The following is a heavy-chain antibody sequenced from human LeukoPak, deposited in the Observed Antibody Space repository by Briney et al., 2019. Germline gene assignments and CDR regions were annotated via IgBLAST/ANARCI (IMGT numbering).Heavy chain of an antibody. D-gene: IGHD2-15*01. CDR1: GFTFSSYA. CDR2: ISGSGGCT. V-gene: IGHV3-23*01. Sequence: GGSLRLSCAASGFTFSSYAMSWVRQAPGKGLEWVSAISGSGGCTYYADSVKGRFTISRDNSKNTLYLQMNSLRAEDTAVYYCAKDSAYCSGGSCYYYYGMDVWGQGTTVTVSS. CDR3: AKDSAYCSGGSCYYYYGMDV. J-gene: IGHJ6*02.